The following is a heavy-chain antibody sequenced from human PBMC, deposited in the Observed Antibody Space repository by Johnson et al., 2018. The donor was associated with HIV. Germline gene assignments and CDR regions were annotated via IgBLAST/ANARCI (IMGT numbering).Heavy chain of an antibody. CDR3: ARGAGYFDWLSADEGFAFDI. D-gene: IGHD3-9*01. CDR2: ISSNGGST. V-gene: IGHV3-64*01. J-gene: IGHJ3*02. Sequence: QPGGSLRLSCAASGFIFSRYAMHWVRQGPGKRLEFVSAISSNGGSTYYANSVKGIFTISRDNSKNTLYLQMGSLRTEDMAVYYCARGAGYFDWLSADEGFAFDIWGQGTMVTVSS. CDR1: GFIFSRYA.